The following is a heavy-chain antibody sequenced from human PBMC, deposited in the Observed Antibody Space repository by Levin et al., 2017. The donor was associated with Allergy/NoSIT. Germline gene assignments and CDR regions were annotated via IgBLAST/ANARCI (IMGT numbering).Heavy chain of an antibody. CDR1: GYTFTSYD. J-gene: IGHJ5*02. Sequence: ASVKVSCKASGYTFTSYDINWVRQATGQGLEWMGWMNPNSGNTGYAQKFQGRVTMTRNTSISTAYMELSSLRSEDTAVYYCARGGGLLDSDHNWFDPWGQGTLVTVSS. CDR3: ARGGGLLDSDHNWFDP. CDR2: MNPNSGNT. V-gene: IGHV1-8*01. D-gene: IGHD2-21*01.